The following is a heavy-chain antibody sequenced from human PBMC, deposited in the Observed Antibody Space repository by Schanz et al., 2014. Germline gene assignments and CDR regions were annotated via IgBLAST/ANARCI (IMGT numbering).Heavy chain of an antibody. D-gene: IGHD6-13*01. CDR3: VSQTGSPNY. J-gene: IGHJ4*02. Sequence: EVQLLESGGGLVQPGGSLRLSCAASGFTFSSYAMSWVRQAPGKGLEWVSSISYGTSYIYYAESVKGRFTMSRDNAKNSVFLQMNSLRAEDTAVYFCVSQTGSPNYWGQGTLVTVSS. V-gene: IGHV3-21*01. CDR1: GFTFSSYA. CDR2: ISYGTSYI.